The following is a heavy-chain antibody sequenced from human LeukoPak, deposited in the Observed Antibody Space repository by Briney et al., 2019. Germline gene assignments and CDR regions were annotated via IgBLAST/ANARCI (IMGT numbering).Heavy chain of an antibody. V-gene: IGHV4-59*01. CDR2: IYYSGST. CDR3: ARDLMAGTTPFDY. J-gene: IGHJ4*02. CDR1: GGSISSYY. Sequence: SETLSLTCTVSGGSISSYYWSWIRQPPGKGLEWIGYIYYSGSTNYNPSLKSRVTISVDTSKNQFSLKLSSVTAANTAVYYCARDLMAGTTPFDYWGQGTLVTVSS. D-gene: IGHD1-1*01.